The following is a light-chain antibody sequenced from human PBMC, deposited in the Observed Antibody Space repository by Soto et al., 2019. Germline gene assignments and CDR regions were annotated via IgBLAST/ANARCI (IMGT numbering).Light chain of an antibody. CDR2: EVS. CDR1: SSDVGGYDY. J-gene: IGLJ1*01. Sequence: QSVLTQPASVSGSPVQSITISCTGTSSDVGGYDYVSWYQQHPGKAPKLMIYEVSNRPSGVSNRFSGSKSGNTASLTISGLQAEDEADYYCSSYTVSGTYVFGTGTKVTVL. CDR3: SSYTVSGTYV. V-gene: IGLV2-14*01.